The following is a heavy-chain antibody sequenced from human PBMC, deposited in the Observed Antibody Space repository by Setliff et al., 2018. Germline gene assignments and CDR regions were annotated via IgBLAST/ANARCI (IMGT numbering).Heavy chain of an antibody. J-gene: IGHJ3*02. CDR1: GDSISSSSYY. V-gene: IGHV4-39*07. Sequence: PSETLSLTCTVSGDSISSSSYYWGWIRQPPGKGLEWIGSIHYSGSTYYNPSLKSRVTISIDTSKNQFSLKLSSVTAADTAVYYCARRMWELRSDAFDIWGQGTMVTVSS. CDR3: ARRMWELRSDAFDI. CDR2: IHYSGST. D-gene: IGHD1-26*01.